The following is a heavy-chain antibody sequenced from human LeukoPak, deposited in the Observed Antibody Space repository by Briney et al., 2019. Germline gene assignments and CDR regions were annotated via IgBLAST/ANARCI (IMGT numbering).Heavy chain of an antibody. J-gene: IGHJ4*02. Sequence: SETLPLTCTVSGGSISSYYWSWIRQPPGKGLEWIGYIYYSGSTNYNPSLKSRVTISVDTSKNQFSLKLSSVTAADTAVYYCARETYSSSTDYWGQGTLVTVSS. CDR1: GGSISSYY. D-gene: IGHD6-13*01. V-gene: IGHV4-59*01. CDR3: ARETYSSSTDY. CDR2: IYYSGST.